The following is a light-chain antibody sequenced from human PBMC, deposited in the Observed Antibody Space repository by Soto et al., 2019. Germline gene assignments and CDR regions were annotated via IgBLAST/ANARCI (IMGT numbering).Light chain of an antibody. CDR3: QRYGVSPWT. V-gene: IGKV3-20*01. CDR1: QSIRSTY. J-gene: IGKJ1*01. Sequence: EVVLTQSPGTLSLSPGERATLSCRASQSIRSTYLAWYQHKPAQAPTLLISGASNRATGIPVRFSGSGSGTDFTLTIGRLEPDDFAVYFCQRYGVSPWTFGQGTKVEIK. CDR2: GAS.